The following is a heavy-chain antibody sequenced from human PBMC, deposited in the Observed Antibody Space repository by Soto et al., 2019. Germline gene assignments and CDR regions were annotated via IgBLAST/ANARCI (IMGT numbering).Heavy chain of an antibody. CDR1: GFRFSNYG. J-gene: IGHJ4*02. Sequence: GGSLRLSCVASGFRFSNYGMSWVRQAPGKGLEWVSGISGNGGHAYYADSVKGRFTISRDNSNNTAYLQMNSLRAEDTAIYYCAKDLEWLIRHLENWGQGTLVTVSS. D-gene: IGHD3-22*01. V-gene: IGHV3-23*01. CDR3: AKDLEWLIRHLEN. CDR2: ISGNGGHA.